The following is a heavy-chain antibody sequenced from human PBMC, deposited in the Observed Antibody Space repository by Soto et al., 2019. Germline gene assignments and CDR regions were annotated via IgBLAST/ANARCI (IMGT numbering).Heavy chain of an antibody. CDR1: GFTFSSYS. J-gene: IGHJ6*02. CDR3: ASAQLADYYYYYYGMDV. Sequence: EVQLVESGGGLVQPGGSLRLSCAASGFTFSSYSMNWVRQAPGKGLEWVSYISSSSSTIYYADSVKGRFAISRDNAKNSLYLQMNSLRAEDTAVYYCASAQLADYYYYYYGMDVWGQGTTVTVSS. V-gene: IGHV3-48*01. D-gene: IGHD6-13*01. CDR2: ISSSSSTI.